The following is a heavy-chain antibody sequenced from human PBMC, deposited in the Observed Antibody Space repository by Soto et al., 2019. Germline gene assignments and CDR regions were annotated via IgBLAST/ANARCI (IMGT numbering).Heavy chain of an antibody. Sequence: SETLSLTCTVSGGSISSYYWSWIRQPPGKGLEWIGYIYYSGSTNYNPSLKSRVTMSVDTSRNQFSLRLTSVTAADTAVYYCARKARPRTTTDSWFDPWGQGSLVTVSS. CDR3: ARKARPRTTTDSWFDP. D-gene: IGHD1-1*01. CDR1: GGSISSYY. V-gene: IGHV4-59*01. CDR2: IYYSGST. J-gene: IGHJ5*02.